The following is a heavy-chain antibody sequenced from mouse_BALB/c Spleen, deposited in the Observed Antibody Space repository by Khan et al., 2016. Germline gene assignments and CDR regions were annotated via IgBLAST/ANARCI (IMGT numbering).Heavy chain of an antibody. V-gene: IGHV11-2*02. CDR1: GFTFSGFW. D-gene: IGHD2-3*01. CDR2: INSDGSAI. J-gene: IGHJ1*01. Sequence: EVQLLETGGGLVQPGGSRGPSCEGSGFTFSGFWMSWVRQTPGKTLEWIGDINSDGSAINYAPSIKDRFTIFRDNDKGTLYLQMSNVRSEDTATYFCMRYDGYYWYFDVWGAGTTVTVSS. CDR3: MRYDGYYWYFDV.